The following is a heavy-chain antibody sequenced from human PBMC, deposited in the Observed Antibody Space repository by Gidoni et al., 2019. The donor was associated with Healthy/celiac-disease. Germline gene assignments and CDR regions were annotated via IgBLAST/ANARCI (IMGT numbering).Heavy chain of an antibody. J-gene: IGHJ4*02. Sequence: QMQLVQSGPEVKKPGTSVKLYCKASGFTFTSSAVQWVRQARGQRLEWIGWIVVGSGNTNYAQKFQERVTITRDMSTSTAYMELSSLRSEDTAVYYCAASRGYSYGYAFDYWGQGTLVTVSS. D-gene: IGHD5-18*01. CDR2: IVVGSGNT. CDR1: GFTFTSSA. CDR3: AASRGYSYGYAFDY. V-gene: IGHV1-58*01.